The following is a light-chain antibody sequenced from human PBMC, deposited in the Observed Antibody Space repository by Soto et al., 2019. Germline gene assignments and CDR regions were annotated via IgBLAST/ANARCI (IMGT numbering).Light chain of an antibody. CDR1: QSVSSY. CDR2: DAS. CDR3: KQYGSSLT. J-gene: IGKJ4*01. Sequence: EIVLTQSAGTLSWSPGERATLSCRASQSVSSYLAWYQQKPGQPPGLLIYDASNRATAIPARFSGSGSGTDSTLTINRLEPEDFAVYYCKQYGSSLTFGGGTKVDIK. V-gene: IGKV3-20*01.